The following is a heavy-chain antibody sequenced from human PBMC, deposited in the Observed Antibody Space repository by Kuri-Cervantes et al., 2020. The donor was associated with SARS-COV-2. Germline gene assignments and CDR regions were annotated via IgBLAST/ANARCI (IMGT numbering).Heavy chain of an antibody. CDR2: IRYDGSNK. CDR1: GFTFSSYG. Sequence: GESLKISCAASGFTFSSYGMHWVRRAPGKGLEWVAFIRYDGSNKYYADSVKGRFTISRDNSKNTLYLQMNSLRAEDTAVYYCARNLVWFGELLYPPAGAFDIWGQGTMVTVSS. V-gene: IGHV3-30*02. D-gene: IGHD3-10*01. CDR3: ARNLVWFGELLYPPAGAFDI. J-gene: IGHJ3*02.